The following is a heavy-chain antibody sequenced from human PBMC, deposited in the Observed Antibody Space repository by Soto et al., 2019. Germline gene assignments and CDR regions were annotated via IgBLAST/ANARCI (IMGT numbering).Heavy chain of an antibody. J-gene: IGHJ4*02. Sequence: GGSLRLSCAASGFTFSSYGMHWVRQAPGKGLEWVAVISYDGSNKYYADSVKGRFTISRDNSKNTLYLQMNSLRAEDTAVYYCAKVESAFDGSGSPLFDYWGQGTLVTVSS. CDR3: AKVESAFDGSGSPLFDY. CDR1: GFTFSSYG. CDR2: ISYDGSNK. D-gene: IGHD3-10*01. V-gene: IGHV3-30*18.